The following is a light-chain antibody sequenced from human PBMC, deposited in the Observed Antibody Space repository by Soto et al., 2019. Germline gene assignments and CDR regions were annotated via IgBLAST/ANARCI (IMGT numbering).Light chain of an antibody. Sequence: DIQMTQSPSTPSASVGDRVTITCRASQSISSWLAWYQQKPGKAPKLLIYKASTLKSGVPSRFSGSGSGTEFTLTISSLQPDGFATYYCQHYNSYSEAFGQGTKVDIK. CDR3: QHYNSYSEA. V-gene: IGKV1-5*03. J-gene: IGKJ1*01. CDR1: QSISSW. CDR2: KAS.